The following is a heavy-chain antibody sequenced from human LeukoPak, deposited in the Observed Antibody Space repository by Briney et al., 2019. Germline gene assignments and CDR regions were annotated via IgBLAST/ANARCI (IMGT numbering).Heavy chain of an antibody. D-gene: IGHD6-6*01. V-gene: IGHV3-30-3*01. CDR2: ISYDGTTQ. Sequence: GGSLRLSCAASGFTFTGYALHWVRQAPGKGLEWVSIISYDGTTQYYADSVKGRFTISRDNSRNALYLQMNSLTAEDTAVYYCAKDGSSNYYYYMDVWGKGTTVTVSS. CDR1: GFTFTGYA. J-gene: IGHJ6*03. CDR3: AKDGSSNYYYYMDV.